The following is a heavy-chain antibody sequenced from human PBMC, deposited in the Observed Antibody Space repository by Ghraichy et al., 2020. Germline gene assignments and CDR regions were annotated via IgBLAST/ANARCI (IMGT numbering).Heavy chain of an antibody. V-gene: IGHV4-59*08. Sequence: SETLSLTCTVSGGSISSYYWSWIRQPPGKGLEWIGYIYYSGSTNYNPSLKSRVTISVDTSKNQFSLKLSSVTAADTAVYYCARHSSGYYFGWFDPWGQGTLVTVSS. CDR3: ARHSSGYYFGWFDP. J-gene: IGHJ5*02. CDR2: IYYSGST. CDR1: GGSISSYY. D-gene: IGHD3-22*01.